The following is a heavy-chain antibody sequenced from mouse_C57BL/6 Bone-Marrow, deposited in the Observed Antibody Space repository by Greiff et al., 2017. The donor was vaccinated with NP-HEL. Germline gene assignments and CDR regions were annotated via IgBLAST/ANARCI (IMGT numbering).Heavy chain of an antibody. D-gene: IGHD4-1*01. CDR3: ERDEELGRGYFDY. Sequence: VQLQQSGAELVKPGASVKLSCKASGYTFTEYTIHWVKQRPGQGLEWIGWFYPSSGSTKYNEKFKDKATLTVDKSSSTVYMDLSSLTSEDSAVYVCERDEELGRGYFDYWGQGTTLTVTA. CDR2: FYPSSGST. V-gene: IGHV1-62-2*01. CDR1: GYTFTEYT. J-gene: IGHJ2*01.